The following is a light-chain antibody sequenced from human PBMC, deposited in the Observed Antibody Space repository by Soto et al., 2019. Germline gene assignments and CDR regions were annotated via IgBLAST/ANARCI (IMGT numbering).Light chain of an antibody. V-gene: IGLV2-11*01. Sequence: QSALTQPRSVSGSPGQSVTISCTGTSSDVGDYKYVSWYRQHPGKAPKLIIYDVSERPSGVPDRFSGSKSGNTASLTISGLQAEDDAEYYCCSYAGSYSYVFGTGTKLTVL. CDR3: CSYAGSYSYV. J-gene: IGLJ1*01. CDR2: DVS. CDR1: SSDVGDYKY.